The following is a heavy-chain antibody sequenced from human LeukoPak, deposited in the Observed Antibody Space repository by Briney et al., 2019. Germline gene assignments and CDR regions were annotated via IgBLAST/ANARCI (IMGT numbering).Heavy chain of an antibody. CDR1: GYTFTGYY. Sequence: ASVKVSCKASGYTFTGYYMHWVRQAPGQGLEWMGWINPNSGGTNYAQKFQGRVTMTRDTSISTAYMELSRLRSDDTAVYYCARESYCSSTSCPVGYWGQGTLVTVSS. J-gene: IGHJ4*02. CDR2: INPNSGGT. CDR3: ARESYCSSTSCPVGY. V-gene: IGHV1-2*02. D-gene: IGHD2-2*01.